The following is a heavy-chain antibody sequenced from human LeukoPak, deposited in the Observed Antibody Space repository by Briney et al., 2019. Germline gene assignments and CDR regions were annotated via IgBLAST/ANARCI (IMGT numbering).Heavy chain of an antibody. Sequence: VASVKVSCKASGGTFSNYAINWVRQAPGQGLEWMGGVLPIFNKTNYAQKFQGRVTITTDEFTSAAYMELSSLRSEDTAVYYRVRDGRKYYDSSVLDYFDYWGQGTLVTVSS. CDR3: VRDGRKYYDSSVLDYFDY. CDR2: VLPIFNKT. V-gene: IGHV1-69*05. D-gene: IGHD3-22*01. CDR1: GGTFSNYA. J-gene: IGHJ4*02.